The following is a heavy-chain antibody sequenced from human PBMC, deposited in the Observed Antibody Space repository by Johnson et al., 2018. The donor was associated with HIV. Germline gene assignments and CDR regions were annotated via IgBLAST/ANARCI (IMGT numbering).Heavy chain of an antibody. CDR1: GFTFNDYY. D-gene: IGHD3-22*01. CDR2: ISSSGSNK. V-gene: IGHV3-11*04. J-gene: IGHJ3*01. Sequence: QVQLVESGGGVVKPGESLRLSCAASGFTFNDYYISWIRQAPGKGLECVSYISSSGSNKYYADSVKGRFTISRDNAKNSLYLVMNSLRAEDTAVYYCARKGSSGFGGIDAFDVWGQGTMVTVSS. CDR3: ARKGSSGFGGIDAFDV.